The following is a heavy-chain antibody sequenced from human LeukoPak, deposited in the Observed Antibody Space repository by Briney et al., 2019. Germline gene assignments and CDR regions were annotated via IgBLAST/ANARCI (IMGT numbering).Heavy chain of an antibody. D-gene: IGHD2-15*01. CDR2: IRYDGSNK. CDR3: ARDPKYCSGGSCYRQYYYYYYMDV. V-gene: IGHV3-30*02. Sequence: GGSLRLSCAASGFTFSSYGMHWVRQAPGKGLEWVAFIRYDGSNKYYADSVKGRFTISRDNSKNTLYLQMNSLRAEDTAVYYCARDPKYCSGGSCYRQYYYYYYMDVWGKGTTVTVSS. J-gene: IGHJ6*03. CDR1: GFTFSSYG.